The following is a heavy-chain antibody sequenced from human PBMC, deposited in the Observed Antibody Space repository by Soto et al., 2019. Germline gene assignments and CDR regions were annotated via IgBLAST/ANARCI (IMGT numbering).Heavy chain of an antibody. CDR2: IWYDGSNK. V-gene: IGHV3-33*01. Sequence: GESLRLSCAASGSTFSSYGMHWVRHAPGKGLEWVAVIWYDGSNKYYADSVKGRFTISRDNSKNTLYLQMNSLRAEDTAVYYYARDRFGGRQLWNYFDYWGQGTLVTVSS. CDR3: ARDRFGGRQLWNYFDY. CDR1: GSTFSSYG. J-gene: IGHJ4*02. D-gene: IGHD5-18*01.